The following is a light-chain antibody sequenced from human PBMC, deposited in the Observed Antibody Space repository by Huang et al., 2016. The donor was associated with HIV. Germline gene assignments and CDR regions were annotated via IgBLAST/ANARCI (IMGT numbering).Light chain of an antibody. J-gene: IGKJ4*01. CDR1: QDISNW. CDR2: ATS. CDR3: QQANNFPFT. Sequence: DIQMTQSPSSVYASVGDRVTITCRANQDISNWLAWYQQKPGKAPKLLIYATSTFQSGVPSRFSGSGSGTAFTLTISSLQPEDCATYYCQQANNFPFTFGGGTRVAI. V-gene: IGKV1-12*02.